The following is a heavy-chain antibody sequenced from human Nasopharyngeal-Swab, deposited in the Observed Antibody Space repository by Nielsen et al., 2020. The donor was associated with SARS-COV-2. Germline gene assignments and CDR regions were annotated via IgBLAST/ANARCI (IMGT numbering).Heavy chain of an antibody. CDR3: ARVTELLGREFDP. J-gene: IGHJ5*02. D-gene: IGHD3-10*01. CDR2: ISAYNGNT. V-gene: IGHV1-18*01. Sequence: WVRQAPGQGLEWMGWISAYNGNTNYAQKLQGRVTMTTGTSTSTAYMELRSLRSDDTAVYYCARVTELLGREFDPWGQGTLVTVSS.